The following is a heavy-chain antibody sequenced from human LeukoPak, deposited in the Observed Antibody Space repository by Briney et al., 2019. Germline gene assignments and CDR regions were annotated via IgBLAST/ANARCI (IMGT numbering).Heavy chain of an antibody. J-gene: IGHJ4*02. CDR1: GYSISSGYY. D-gene: IGHD3-16*01. V-gene: IGHV4-38-2*02. CDR2: IYHSGST. CDR3: ARSTFGGVTPFNY. Sequence: PSETLSLTCTVSGYSISSGYYWGWIRQPPGKGLEWIGSIYHSGSTYYNPSLKSRVTMSVDTSKNQFSLKLSSVTAADTAVYYCARSTFGGVTPFNYWGQGTLVTVSS.